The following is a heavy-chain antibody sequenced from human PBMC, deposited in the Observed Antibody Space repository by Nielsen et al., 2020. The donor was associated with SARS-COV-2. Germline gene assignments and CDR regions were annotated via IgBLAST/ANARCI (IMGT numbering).Heavy chain of an antibody. D-gene: IGHD6-19*01. CDR3: ARDNFSKIAVAGKTAFDY. J-gene: IGHJ4*02. CDR2: INHSGIT. Sequence: SETLSLTCAVYGGSFSGYYWSWIRQSPGKGLEWIGEINHSGITNYNPSLKSRVTISVDTSKNQFSLKLSSVTAADTAVYYCARDNFSKIAVAGKTAFDYWGQGTLVTVSS. V-gene: IGHV4-34*01. CDR1: GGSFSGYY.